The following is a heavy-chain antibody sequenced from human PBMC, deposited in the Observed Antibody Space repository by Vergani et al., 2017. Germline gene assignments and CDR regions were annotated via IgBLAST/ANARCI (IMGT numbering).Heavy chain of an antibody. J-gene: IGHJ6*03. V-gene: IGHV1-8*01. CDR2: MNPNSGNT. Sequence: QVQLVQSGAEVKKPGASVKVSCKASGYTFTSYDINWVRQATGQGLEWMGWMNPNSGNTGYAQKFQGRFTMTRNTSISTAYMELSSLRSEDTAVYYCARGRYYDFWSGFNTETDYIDVWGKGTTVTVSS. D-gene: IGHD3-3*01. CDR3: ARGRYYDFWSGFNTETDYIDV. CDR1: GYTFTSYD.